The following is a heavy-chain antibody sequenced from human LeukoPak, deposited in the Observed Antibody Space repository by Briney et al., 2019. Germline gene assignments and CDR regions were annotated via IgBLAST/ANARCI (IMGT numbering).Heavy chain of an antibody. CDR1: GFTFSSYW. J-gene: IGHJ3*02. V-gene: IGHV3-7*03. CDR3: AKDIVVVSASGDAFDI. Sequence: GGSLRLSCAVSGFTFSSYWMTWVRQAPGKGLEWVAKIKEDGSEKYYVDSVKGRFTISRDNSENTLYLQMNSLRAEDAAVYYCAKDIVVVSASGDAFDIWGQGTMVTVSA. CDR2: IKEDGSEK. D-gene: IGHD2-15*01.